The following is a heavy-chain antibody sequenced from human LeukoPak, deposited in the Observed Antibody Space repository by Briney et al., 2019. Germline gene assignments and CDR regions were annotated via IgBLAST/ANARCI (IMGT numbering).Heavy chain of an antibody. V-gene: IGHV3-53*01. D-gene: IGHD3-22*01. J-gene: IGHJ4*02. CDR2: IYRGGST. CDR3: ALQNDSSPFDY. Sequence: PGGSLRLSCAASGFTLSSNYMSWVRQAPGKGLEWVSVIYRGGSTDYADSVTGRFTISRDNSKNTLYLQMNSLRAEDTAVYYCALQNDSSPFDYWGQGTLVTVSS. CDR1: GFTLSSNY.